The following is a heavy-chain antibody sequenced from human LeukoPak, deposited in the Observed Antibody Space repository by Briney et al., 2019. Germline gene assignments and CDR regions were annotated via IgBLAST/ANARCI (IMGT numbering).Heavy chain of an antibody. Sequence: PSETLSLTCTVSGGSISSSSYYWGWIRQPPGKGLEWTGSMYYSGGSYYNPSLKSRVTISVDTSKNQFSLNLSSVTAAGTAVYYCARHLYSGYDFGYWGQGTLVTVSS. V-gene: IGHV4-39*01. D-gene: IGHD5-12*01. CDR3: ARHLYSGYDFGY. CDR1: GGSISSSSYY. J-gene: IGHJ4*02. CDR2: MYYSGGS.